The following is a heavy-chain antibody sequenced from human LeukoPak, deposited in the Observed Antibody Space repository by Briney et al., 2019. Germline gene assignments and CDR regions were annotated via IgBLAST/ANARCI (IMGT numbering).Heavy chain of an antibody. V-gene: IGHV1-46*01. CDR2: IHSRGGRT. CDR1: GYTLPKYY. Sequence: GGSANVHCHGPGYTLPKYYMDLDPEAPGKGAGWNGIIHSRGGRTIHPQKYQGRVNINRHTPARALYKEERSLRSEDAGVYLCARRGSIAAAGYFDYWGQGTLVTVSS. J-gene: IGHJ4*02. D-gene: IGHD6-13*01. CDR3: ARRGSIAAAGYFDY.